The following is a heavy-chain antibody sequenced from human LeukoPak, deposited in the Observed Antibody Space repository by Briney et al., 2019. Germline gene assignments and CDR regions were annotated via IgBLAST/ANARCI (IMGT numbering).Heavy chain of an antibody. CDR2: INSDGSST. D-gene: IGHD3-9*01. Sequence: GGSLRLSCAASGFTFSSYWMHWVRQAPGKGLVWVSRINSDGSSTSYADSVKGRFTISRDNAKNTLYLQMNSLRAEDTAVYYCARDGIYFDWLFPTYYYYGMDVWGQGTTVTVSS. J-gene: IGHJ6*02. CDR1: GFTFSSYW. CDR3: ARDGIYFDWLFPTYYYYGMDV. V-gene: IGHV3-74*01.